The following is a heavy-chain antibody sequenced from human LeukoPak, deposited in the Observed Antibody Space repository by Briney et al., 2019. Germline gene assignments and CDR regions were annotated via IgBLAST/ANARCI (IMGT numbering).Heavy chain of an antibody. CDR2: ISYDGSNK. CDR3: ARAPVRWVAAGIFDY. D-gene: IGHD6-13*01. V-gene: IGHV3-30*03. Sequence: EGSLRLSCAASGFTFSSYGMHWVRQAPGKGLEWVAVISYDGSNKYYADSVKGRFTISRDNSKNTLYLQMNSLRAEDTAVYYCARAPVRWVAAGIFDYWGQGTLVTVSS. CDR1: GFTFSSYG. J-gene: IGHJ4*02.